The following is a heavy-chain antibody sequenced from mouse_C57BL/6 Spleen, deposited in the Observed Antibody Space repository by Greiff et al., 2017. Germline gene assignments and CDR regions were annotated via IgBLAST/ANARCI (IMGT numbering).Heavy chain of an antibody. D-gene: IGHD1-1*01. CDR3: ARSATTVVAQGFDV. V-gene: IGHV1-81*01. Sequence: VQLQQSGAELARPGASVKLSCKASGYTFTSYGISWVKQRTGQGLEWIGEIYPRSGNTYYNEKFKGKATLTADKSSSTAYMELRSLTSEDSAVYFCARSATTVVAQGFDVWGTGTTVTVSS. CDR2: IYPRSGNT. J-gene: IGHJ1*03. CDR1: GYTFTSYG.